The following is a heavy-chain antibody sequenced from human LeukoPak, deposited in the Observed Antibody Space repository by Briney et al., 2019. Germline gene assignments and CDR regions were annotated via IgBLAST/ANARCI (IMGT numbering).Heavy chain of an antibody. V-gene: IGHV3-30*18. J-gene: IGHJ4*02. CDR2: ISYDGSNQ. D-gene: IGHD3-10*01. Sequence: GGSLRLSCVASGFTFNNYGMHWFRQAPGEGLEWVAVISYDGSNQNYADSVKGRFTISRDNAKNTLFLQMTSLRTQDTAVYYCTKGKFYGSASHRDGATFDAWGQGTLVTVSS. CDR3: TKGKFYGSASHRDGATFDA. CDR1: GFTFNNYG.